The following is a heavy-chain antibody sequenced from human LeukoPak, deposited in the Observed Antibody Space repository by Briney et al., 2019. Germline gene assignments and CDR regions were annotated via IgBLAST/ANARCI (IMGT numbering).Heavy chain of an antibody. CDR2: ISAYNGNT. Sequence: GASVKVSCKASGGTFSSYAISWVRQAPGQGLEWMGWISAYNGNTNYAQKLQGRVTMTTDTSTSTAYMELRSLRSDDTAVYYCARELGEPDYDFWSGYRLDAFDIWGQGTMVTVSS. CDR3: ARELGEPDYDFWSGYRLDAFDI. D-gene: IGHD3-3*01. CDR1: GGTFSSYA. J-gene: IGHJ3*02. V-gene: IGHV1-18*01.